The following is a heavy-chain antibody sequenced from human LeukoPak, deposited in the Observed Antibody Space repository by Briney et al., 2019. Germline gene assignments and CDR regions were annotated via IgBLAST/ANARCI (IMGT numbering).Heavy chain of an antibody. CDR2: IIPIFGTA. D-gene: IGHD5-24*01. J-gene: IGHJ6*02. V-gene: IGHV1-69*13. Sequence: ASVKVSCKASGGTFISYAISWVRQAPGQGLEWMGGIIPIFGTANYAQKFQGRVTITADESTSTAYMELSSLRSEDTAVYYCASVGRDGYNYYYGMDVWGQGTTVTVSS. CDR1: GGTFISYA. CDR3: ASVGRDGYNYYYGMDV.